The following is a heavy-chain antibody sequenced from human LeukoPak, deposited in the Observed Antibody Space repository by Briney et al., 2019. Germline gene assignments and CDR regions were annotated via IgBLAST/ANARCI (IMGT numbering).Heavy chain of an antibody. D-gene: IGHD2-2*01. J-gene: IGHJ6*02. CDR1: GFTFSSYD. CDR2: IGTAGDT. Sequence: GGSLRLSCAASGFTFSSYDMHWVRQATGKGLEWVSAIGTAGDTYYPGSVKGRFTISRENAKNSLYLQMNSLRAGDTAVYYCARAPSRRVDLYGMDVWGQGTTVTVSS. V-gene: IGHV3-13*01. CDR3: ARAPSRRVDLYGMDV.